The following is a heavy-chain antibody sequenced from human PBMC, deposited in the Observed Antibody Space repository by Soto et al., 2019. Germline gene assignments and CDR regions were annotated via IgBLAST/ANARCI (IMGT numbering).Heavy chain of an antibody. J-gene: IGHJ3*02. V-gene: IGHV3-53*01. Sequence: VGSLRLSCAASVFTVSSNYMSCVRHSPGKWLEWVSVVYSGGSTYYADSVKGRFTISRDNSKNTLYLQMNSLRAEDTAVYYCARVRVIRFLEWLYASGLDAFDIWGQGTMVTVSS. CDR1: VFTVSSNY. D-gene: IGHD3-3*01. CDR3: ARVRVIRFLEWLYASGLDAFDI. CDR2: VYSGGST.